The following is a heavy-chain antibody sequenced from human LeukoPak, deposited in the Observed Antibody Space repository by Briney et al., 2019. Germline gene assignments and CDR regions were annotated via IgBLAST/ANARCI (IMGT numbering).Heavy chain of an antibody. Sequence: PSETLSLTCAVDGGSFSGYYWGWLRQPPGKGLEWIGSIYHSGSTYYNPSLKSRVTISVDTSKNQFSLKLSSVTAADTAVNYCARHDSSGYYWSYWGQGTLVTVSS. CDR1: GGSFSGYY. CDR3: ARHDSSGYYWSY. CDR2: IYHSGST. D-gene: IGHD3-22*01. V-gene: IGHV4-38-2*01. J-gene: IGHJ4*02.